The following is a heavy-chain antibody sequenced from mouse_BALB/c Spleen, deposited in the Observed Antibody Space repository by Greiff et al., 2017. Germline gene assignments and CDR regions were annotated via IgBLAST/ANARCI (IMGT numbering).Heavy chain of an antibody. CDR3: ARHRGFNYFDY. Sequence: EVKVVESGGGLVQPGGSLKLSCAASGFTFSSYTMSWVRQTPEKRLEWVAYISNGGGSTYYPDTVKGRFTISRDNAKNTLYLQMSSLKSEDTAMYYCARHRGFNYFDYWGQGTTLTVSS. V-gene: IGHV5-12-2*01. CDR1: GFTFSSYT. J-gene: IGHJ2*01. D-gene: IGHD3-1*01. CDR2: ISNGGGST.